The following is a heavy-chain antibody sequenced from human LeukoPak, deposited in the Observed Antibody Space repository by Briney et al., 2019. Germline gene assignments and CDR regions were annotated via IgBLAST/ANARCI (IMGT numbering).Heavy chain of an antibody. CDR1: GGTFSSYA. J-gene: IGHJ4*02. CDR2: IIPIFGTA. V-gene: IGHV1-69*05. CDR3: ARAPTEMATMVGDY. Sequence: ASVKVSRKASGGTFSSYAISWVRQAPGQGLEWMGGIIPIFGTANYAQKFQGRVTITTDESTSTAYMELSSLRSEDTAVYYCARAPTEMATMVGDYWGQGTLVTVSS. D-gene: IGHD5-24*01.